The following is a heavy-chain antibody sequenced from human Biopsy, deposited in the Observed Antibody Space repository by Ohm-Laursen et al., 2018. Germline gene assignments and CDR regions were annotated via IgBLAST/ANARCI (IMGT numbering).Heavy chain of an antibody. V-gene: IGHV1-18*01. CDR1: GHTFTTYD. CDR2: ISGYNGNT. CDR3: ARVALPLYLDN. J-gene: IGHJ4*02. D-gene: IGHD2-21*01. Sequence: SSVTVSCKASGHTFTTYDLNWVRQAPGQGLEWMGRISGYNGNTKYAQKFQGRVTMTTDTSTSAVYMEVRSLRSDDTAVYYCARVALPLYLDNWGQGTRVTVSS.